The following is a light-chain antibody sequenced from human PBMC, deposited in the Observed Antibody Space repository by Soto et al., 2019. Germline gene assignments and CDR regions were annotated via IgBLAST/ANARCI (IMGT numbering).Light chain of an antibody. CDR3: QQSDSTPLT. V-gene: IGKV1-39*01. Sequence: DIQMTQSPSSLSASVGDRVTITCRASQSISSYVNWYQQKPGKAPKLLIYAASNLQSGVPSRFSGSESGTDFTLTISSLQPEDFATYYRQQSDSTPLTFGGGTKVEIK. CDR1: QSISSY. CDR2: AAS. J-gene: IGKJ4*01.